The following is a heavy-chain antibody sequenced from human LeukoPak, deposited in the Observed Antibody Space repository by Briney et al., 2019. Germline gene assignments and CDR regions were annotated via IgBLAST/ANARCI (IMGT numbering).Heavy chain of an antibody. CDR1: GFTFSSFA. CDR3: AKGISDYYYDSSGYPNYFDY. Sequence: GGSLRLSCAASGFTFSSFALSWVRQAPGKGLEWVSSISGSGDSTYYMESVKGRFTISRDNSKNTLYLQMNSLRAEDTAVYYCAKGISDYYYDSSGYPNYFDYWGQGTLVTVSS. J-gene: IGHJ4*02. V-gene: IGHV3-23*01. CDR2: ISGSGDST. D-gene: IGHD3-22*01.